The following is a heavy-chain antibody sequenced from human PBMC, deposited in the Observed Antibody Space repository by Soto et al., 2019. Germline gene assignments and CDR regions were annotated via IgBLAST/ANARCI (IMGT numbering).Heavy chain of an antibody. J-gene: IGHJ4*02. V-gene: IGHV3-23*01. Sequence: GGSLRLSCAASGFTFSSYAMSWVRQAPGKGLEWVSAISGSGGSTYYADSVKGRFTISRDNSKNTLYLQMNSLRAENTAVYYCAKELTGNRLYYYFDYWGQGTLVTVSS. CDR1: GFTFSSYA. CDR2: ISGSGGST. CDR3: AKELTGNRLYYYFDY. D-gene: IGHD7-27*01.